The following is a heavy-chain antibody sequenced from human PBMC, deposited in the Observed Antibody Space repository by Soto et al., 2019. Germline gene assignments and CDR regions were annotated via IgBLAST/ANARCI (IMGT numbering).Heavy chain of an antibody. D-gene: IGHD6-19*01. CDR2: IYSSGST. Sequence: SETLSLTCTVSGGSISNSYWSWIRQSPEKGLEWIGYIYSSGSTNYNPSLNSRVTISVDTSKNQFSLKLTSVTAADTAVYYCARRHYSSGWYSYFDYWGQGTLVTVSS. CDR3: ARRHYSSGWYSYFDY. CDR1: GGSISNSY. J-gene: IGHJ4*02. V-gene: IGHV4-59*08.